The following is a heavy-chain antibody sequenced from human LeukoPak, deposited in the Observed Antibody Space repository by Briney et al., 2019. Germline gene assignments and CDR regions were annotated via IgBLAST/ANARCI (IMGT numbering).Heavy chain of an antibody. Sequence: ASVTVSCKASGGTFSSYAISWVRQAPGQGLEWMGGIIPIFGTANYAQKFQGRVTITTDESTSTAYMELSSLRSEDTAVYYCARGRSYLLVDFDYWGQGTLVTVSS. CDR1: GGTFSSYA. D-gene: IGHD2-2*01. J-gene: IGHJ4*02. CDR2: IIPIFGTA. V-gene: IGHV1-69*05. CDR3: ARGRSYLLVDFDY.